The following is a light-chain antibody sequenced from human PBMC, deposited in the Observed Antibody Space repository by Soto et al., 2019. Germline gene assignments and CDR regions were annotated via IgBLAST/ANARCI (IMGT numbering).Light chain of an antibody. CDR2: QVS. V-gene: IGLV2-14*01. CDR1: SSDITSCNY. CDR3: SSCTTRTTLV. J-gene: IGLJ3*02. Sequence: QSALTQSASVSGAPGQSITISFTGTSSDITSCNYVSWYQQHPGKAPKLIIYQVSRRPSGVSSRCSGSKSGNTASLTISGLQSEDEADYFCSSCTTRTTLVFGGGTKVTVL.